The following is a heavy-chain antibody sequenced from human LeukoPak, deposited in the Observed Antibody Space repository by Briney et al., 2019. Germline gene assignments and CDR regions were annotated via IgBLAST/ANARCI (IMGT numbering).Heavy chain of an antibody. CDR1: GGSISSYY. Sequence: ASETLSLTCTVSGGSISSYYWSWLRQPPGKGLEYIGYTHYSGATNYNPSLKSRVTISLDTSGNQFSLKLSSVTAADTAVYYCASGYCGGACQLGGVDMWGQGTMVTVSS. CDR2: THYSGAT. D-gene: IGHD2-21*02. CDR3: ASGYCGGACQLGGVDM. V-gene: IGHV4-59*01. J-gene: IGHJ3*02.